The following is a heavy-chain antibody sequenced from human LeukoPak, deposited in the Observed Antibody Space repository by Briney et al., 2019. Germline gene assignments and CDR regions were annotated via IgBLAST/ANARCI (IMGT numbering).Heavy chain of an antibody. CDR2: FHNSGTS. D-gene: IGHD2-2*01. J-gene: IGHJ3*02. CDR1: DDSISDYY. V-gene: IGHV4-59*08. CDR3: ARHVVVPAAFAAFDI. Sequence: SETLSLTCTVSDDSISDYYRGWIRQPPGKGLEWIGYFHNSGTSTYNPSLKSRVTISVDTSKNQFSLKLSFVTAADTAVYYCARHVVVPAAFAAFDIWGQGTMVTVSS.